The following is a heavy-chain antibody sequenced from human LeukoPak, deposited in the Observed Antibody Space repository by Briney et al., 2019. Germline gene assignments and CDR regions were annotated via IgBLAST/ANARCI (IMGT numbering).Heavy chain of an antibody. Sequence: TGGSLRLSCAASGFTFDDYAMHWVRQAPGKGLEWASGISWNSGSIGYADSVKGRFTISRDNAKNSLYLQMNSLRAEDTALYYCAKDMVAAENNYYYGMDVWGQGTTVTVSS. CDR1: GFTFDDYA. D-gene: IGHD6-13*01. CDR2: ISWNSGSI. CDR3: AKDMVAAENNYYYGMDV. V-gene: IGHV3-9*01. J-gene: IGHJ6*02.